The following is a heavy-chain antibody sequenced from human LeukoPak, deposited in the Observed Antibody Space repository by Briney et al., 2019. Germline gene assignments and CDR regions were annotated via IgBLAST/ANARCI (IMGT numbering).Heavy chain of an antibody. D-gene: IGHD2-15*01. J-gene: IGHJ4*02. CDR1: GFTFSSYA. CDR3: ARRGYPHPIDY. CDR2: ISYDGSNK. V-gene: IGHV3-30-3*01. Sequence: GGSLRLSCAASGFTFSSYAMHWVRQAPGKGLEWVAVISYDGSNKYYADSVKGRFTISRDNSKNTLYLQMNSLRAEDTAVYYCARRGYPHPIDYWGQGTLVTVSS.